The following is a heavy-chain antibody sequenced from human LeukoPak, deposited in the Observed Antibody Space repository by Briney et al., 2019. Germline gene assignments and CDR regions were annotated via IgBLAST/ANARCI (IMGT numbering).Heavy chain of an antibody. CDR2: IYYSGST. Sequence: PSETLSLTCTVSGGSISSGGYYWSWIRQHPGKGLEWIGYIYYSGSTYYNPSLKSRVTISVDTSKNQFSLKLSSVTAADTAVYYCARASRQGIVATIDYWGQGTLVTVSS. CDR3: ARASRQGIVATIDY. V-gene: IGHV4-31*03. J-gene: IGHJ4*02. D-gene: IGHD5-12*01. CDR1: GGSISSGGYY.